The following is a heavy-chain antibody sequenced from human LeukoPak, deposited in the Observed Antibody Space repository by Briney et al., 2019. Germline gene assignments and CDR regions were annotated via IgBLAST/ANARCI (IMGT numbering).Heavy chain of an antibody. Sequence: GGSLRLSCAASGFTFSTYAMHWVRQAPGKGLEWVAVISYDGSNKYYADSMKGRFTISRDNSRNTLYLQMNSLSAEDTAAYYCARYIAVAGSHYFYGMDVWGQGTTVTVSS. V-gene: IGHV3-30-3*01. J-gene: IGHJ6*02. CDR2: ISYDGSNK. CDR1: GFTFSTYA. CDR3: ARYIAVAGSHYFYGMDV. D-gene: IGHD6-19*01.